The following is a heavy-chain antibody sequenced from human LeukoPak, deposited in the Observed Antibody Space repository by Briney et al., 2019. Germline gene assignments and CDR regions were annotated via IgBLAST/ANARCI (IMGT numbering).Heavy chain of an antibody. V-gene: IGHV4-61*02. CDR1: GDSISSGNYY. Sequence: SQTLSLTCTVSGDSISSGNYYWTWIRQPAGKGLEWIGRIYTSGSTYYNPSLKSRVTISVDTSKNQFSLKLSSVTAADTAVYYCARAEAYYDFWSGYNYYYYMDVWGKGTTVTVSS. CDR2: IYTSGST. CDR3: ARAEAYYDFWSGYNYYYYMDV. D-gene: IGHD3-3*01. J-gene: IGHJ6*03.